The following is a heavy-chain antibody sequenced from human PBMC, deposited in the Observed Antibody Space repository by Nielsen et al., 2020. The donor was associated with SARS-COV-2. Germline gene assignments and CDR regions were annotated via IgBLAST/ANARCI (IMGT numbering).Heavy chain of an antibody. CDR3: AKVPAMVRGVIITSSFYGMDV. D-gene: IGHD3-10*01. J-gene: IGHJ6*02. CDR2: ISGSGGGT. V-gene: IGHV3-23*01. Sequence: VRQAPGKGLEWVSAISGSGGGTYYADSVKGRFTISRDNSKNTLCLQMNSLRAEDTAVYYCAKVPAMVRGVIITSSFYGMDVWGQGTTVTVSS.